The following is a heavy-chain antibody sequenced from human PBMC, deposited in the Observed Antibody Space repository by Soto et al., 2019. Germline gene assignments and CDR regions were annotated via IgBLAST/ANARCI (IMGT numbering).Heavy chain of an antibody. CDR1: GFTFSSYG. V-gene: IGHV3-30*18. CDR3: AKDVEYGQLWLFNGMDV. Sequence: QVQLVESGGGVVQPGRSLRLSCAASGFTFSSYGMHWVRQAPGKGLEWVAVISYDGSNKYYADSVKGRFTISRDNSKNTLYLQMNSLRAEDTAVYYCAKDVEYGQLWLFNGMDVWGQGTTVTVSS. D-gene: IGHD5-18*01. J-gene: IGHJ6*02. CDR2: ISYDGSNK.